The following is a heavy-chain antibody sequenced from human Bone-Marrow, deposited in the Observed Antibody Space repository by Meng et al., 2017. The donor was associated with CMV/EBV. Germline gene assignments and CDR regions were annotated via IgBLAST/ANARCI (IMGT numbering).Heavy chain of an antibody. CDR1: GGSISSSSYY. Sequence: SETLSLTCTVSGGSISSSSYYWGWIRQPPGKGLEWIGSIYYSGSTYYNPSLKSRVTISVDTSKNQFSLKLSSVTAADTAVYYCARDPHQTYYDFWSGPYGMDVWGQGTTVTVSS. CDR2: IYYSGST. V-gene: IGHV4-39*02. D-gene: IGHD3-3*01. J-gene: IGHJ6*02. CDR3: ARDPHQTYYDFWSGPYGMDV.